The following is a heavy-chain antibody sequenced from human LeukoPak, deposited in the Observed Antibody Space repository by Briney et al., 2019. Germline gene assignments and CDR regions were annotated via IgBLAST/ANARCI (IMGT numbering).Heavy chain of an antibody. Sequence: GESLRLSCAASGFTLSDYQMNWVRQAPGKGLEWVSYISAGSRVIFYADSVKGRFTISRDNAKNSVFLQMNSLRAEDTAVYYCARDSNRDWQIDFWGQGTLVTVSS. CDR3: ARDSNRDWQIDF. J-gene: IGHJ4*02. CDR1: GFTLSDYQ. V-gene: IGHV3-48*01. CDR2: ISAGSRVI. D-gene: IGHD1-14*01.